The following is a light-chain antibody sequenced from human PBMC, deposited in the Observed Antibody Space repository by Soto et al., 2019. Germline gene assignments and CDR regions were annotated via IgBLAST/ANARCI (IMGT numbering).Light chain of an antibody. CDR2: DAS. V-gene: IGKV1-33*01. CDR3: QQYGSSPRGT. CDR1: QDISNY. Sequence: DIQMTQSPSSLSASVGDRVTITCQASQDISNYLNWYQQKPGKAPKLLIYDASNLETGVPSRFSGSGSGTDFTFTISSLQPEDIAVYYCQQYGSSPRGTVGQGTKVDIK. J-gene: IGKJ1*01.